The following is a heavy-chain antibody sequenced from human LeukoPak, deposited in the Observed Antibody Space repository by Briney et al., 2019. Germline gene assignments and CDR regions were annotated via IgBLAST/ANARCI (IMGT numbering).Heavy chain of an antibody. CDR2: MNPNSGNT. D-gene: IGHD1-26*01. CDR1: GYTFTSYD. J-gene: IGHJ4*02. Sequence: GASVKVSCKASGYTFTSYDINWVRQATGQGLEWMGWMNPNSGNTGYAQKFQGRVTITRNTSISTAYMELSSLRSDDTAVYYCARDLTVGATVSSLVDYWGQGTLVTVSS. CDR3: ARDLTVGATVSSLVDY. V-gene: IGHV1-8*03.